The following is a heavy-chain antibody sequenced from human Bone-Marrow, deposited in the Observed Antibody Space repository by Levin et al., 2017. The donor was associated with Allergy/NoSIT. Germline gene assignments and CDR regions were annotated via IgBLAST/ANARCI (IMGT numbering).Heavy chain of an antibody. CDR3: VAVPKYCYGGGCDDFVY. Sequence: SVKVSCKASGFTFTTSAVQWVRQARGECLEWVGWIVVGGGYTNYAQKFQERVTITTDMSTSTAYMELSSLRSEDTAVYYCVAVPKYCYGGGCDDFVYWGQGTLVTVSS. D-gene: IGHD2-15*01. CDR1: GFTFTTSA. CDR2: IVVGGGYT. J-gene: IGHJ4*02. V-gene: IGHV1-58*01.